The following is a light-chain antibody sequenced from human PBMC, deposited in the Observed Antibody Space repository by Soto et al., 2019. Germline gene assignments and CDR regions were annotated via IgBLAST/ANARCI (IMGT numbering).Light chain of an antibody. CDR1: SSNIGAGYD. J-gene: IGLJ1*01. Sequence: QSVLTQPPAVSGAPGQRVTISCTGSSSNIGAGYDVHWYQQLPGTAPKRLISGNSNRPSGVPDRFSGSKSGTSASLAITGLQAEDEADYYCQSYDSSLSGFYVFGTGTKLTVL. CDR2: GNS. CDR3: QSYDSSLSGFYV. V-gene: IGLV1-40*01.